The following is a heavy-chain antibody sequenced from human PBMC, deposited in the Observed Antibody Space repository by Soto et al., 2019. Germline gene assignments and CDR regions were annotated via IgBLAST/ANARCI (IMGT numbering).Heavy chain of an antibody. Sequence: SVKVSCKASGGTFSSYANSSVRQAPGQGLEWMGGIIPIFGTANYAQKFQGRVTITADESTSTAYMELSSLRSEDTAVYYCARDLLYYYDSSGSFDPWGQGTLVTASS. V-gene: IGHV1-69*13. D-gene: IGHD3-22*01. J-gene: IGHJ5*02. CDR2: IIPIFGTA. CDR3: ARDLLYYYDSSGSFDP. CDR1: GGTFSSYA.